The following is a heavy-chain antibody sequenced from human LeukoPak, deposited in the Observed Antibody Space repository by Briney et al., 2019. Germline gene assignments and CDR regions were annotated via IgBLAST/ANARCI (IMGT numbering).Heavy chain of an antibody. CDR3: ARDEGTQYYYDSSGYFGY. D-gene: IGHD3-22*01. CDR2: ISYDGSNK. V-gene: IGHV3-30*04. J-gene: IGHJ4*02. Sequence: GGSLRLSCAASGFTFSSYAMHWVRQAPGKGLEWVAVISYDGSNKYYADSVKGRFTISRDNSKNTLYLQMNSLRAEDTAVYYCARDEGTQYYYDSSGYFGYWGQGTLVTVSS. CDR1: GFTFSSYA.